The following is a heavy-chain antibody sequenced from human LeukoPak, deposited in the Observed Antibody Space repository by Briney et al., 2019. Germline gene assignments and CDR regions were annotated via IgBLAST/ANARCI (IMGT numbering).Heavy chain of an antibody. V-gene: IGHV4-59*01. Sequence: SEALPLSCTVSGHPLRCYYWSWLRQPPARGLEWIGYIYFRGSTNYNPSLNSRVTISVDTSKNQFSLKLSSVTAADTAVYYCARQRDTAMALGYFDYWGQGTLVTVSS. CDR1: GHPLRCYY. J-gene: IGHJ4*02. CDR3: ARQRDTAMALGYFDY. CDR2: IYFRGST. D-gene: IGHD5-18*01.